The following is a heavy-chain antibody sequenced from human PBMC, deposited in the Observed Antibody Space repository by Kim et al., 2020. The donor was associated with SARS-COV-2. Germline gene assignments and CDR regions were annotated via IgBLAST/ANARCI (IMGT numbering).Heavy chain of an antibody. J-gene: IGHJ4*02. Sequence: SETLSLTCTVSIGSISNHYWSWIRQPPGKGLEWIGYMYYSGSTKYNPSLRSRVSISVDTSKNQFSLKLSSVTAADTTVYYCTRAPVYGLCPMFDSWGQGT. D-gene: IGHD2-8*01. CDR2: MYYSGST. V-gene: IGHV4-59*11. CDR1: IGSISNHY. CDR3: TRAPVYGLCPMFDS.